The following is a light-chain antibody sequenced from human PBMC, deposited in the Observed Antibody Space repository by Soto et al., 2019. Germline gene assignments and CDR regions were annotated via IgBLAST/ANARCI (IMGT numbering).Light chain of an antibody. V-gene: IGLV2-14*01. J-gene: IGLJ1*01. CDR2: EVT. CDR1: SSDVGGYNY. Sequence: QSALTQPASVSGSPGQSITISCTGTSSDVGGYNYVSWFRQHPDKAPKLVIYEVTHRPSGFSDRFSGSKSGNTAFLTISGLQTEDEADYYCSSYANTNTYVFGTGTKVTVL. CDR3: SSYANTNTYV.